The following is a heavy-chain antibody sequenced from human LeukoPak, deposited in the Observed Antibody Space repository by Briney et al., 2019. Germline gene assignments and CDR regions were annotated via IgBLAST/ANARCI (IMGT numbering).Heavy chain of an antibody. D-gene: IGHD3-10*01. CDR2: IGSSVNAI. CDR3: AKDSVWFGDLLN. Sequence: GGSLRLSCAASGFSFSGFDMNWVRQAPGKGLEWIAHIGSSVNAIYYADSVKGRFTISRDNARDSLSLQMDSLRVEDTAVYYCAKDSVWFGDLLNWGQGALVIVSS. CDR1: GFSFSGFD. V-gene: IGHV3-48*03. J-gene: IGHJ4*02.